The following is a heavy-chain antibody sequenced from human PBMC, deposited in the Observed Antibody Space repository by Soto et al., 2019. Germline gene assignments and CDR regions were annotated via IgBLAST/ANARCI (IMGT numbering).Heavy chain of an antibody. V-gene: IGHV3-53*01. CDR1: GFTVSSKY. CDR3: ATERGPTYYFDY. CDR2: IYSDGST. J-gene: IGHJ4*02. Sequence: GGSLRLSCAASGFTVSSKYMSWVRQAPGKGLEWVSVIYSDGSTYYADSVKGRFTISRDNSKNTLYFQMNSLRAEDTAVYYCATERGPTYYFDYWGQGTLVTVSS. D-gene: IGHD2-21*01.